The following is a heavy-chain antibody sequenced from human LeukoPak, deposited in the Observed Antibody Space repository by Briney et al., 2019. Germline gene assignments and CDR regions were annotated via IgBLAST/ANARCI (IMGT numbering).Heavy chain of an antibody. V-gene: IGHV3-23*01. Sequence: GSLRLSCAASGFTFSSYAVSWVRQAPGKGLEWVPSIGGSGGSTYSADSVKGRFTISRDNSKNTLYLQMNSLRAEDTALYYCAKDRSCTNDICHGDFDYWGQGTLVTVSS. D-gene: IGHD2-8*01. J-gene: IGHJ4*02. CDR1: GFTFSSYA. CDR3: AKDRSCTNDICHGDFDY. CDR2: IGGSGGST.